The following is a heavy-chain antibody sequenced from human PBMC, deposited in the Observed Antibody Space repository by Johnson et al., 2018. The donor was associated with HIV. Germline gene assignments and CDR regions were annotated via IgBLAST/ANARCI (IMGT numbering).Heavy chain of an antibody. CDR3: AKERGIVVVRDAFDI. Sequence: QVQLVESGGGVVQPGRSMRLSCAASGFTFSSYGMHWVRQAPGKGLEWVAVIWYDGSNKYYADSVKGRFTISRDNSKNTLYLQMNSLRAEETAVYYCAKERGIVVVRDAFDIWGQGTMVTVSS. V-gene: IGHV3-33*06. CDR1: GFTFSSYG. CDR2: IWYDGSNK. D-gene: IGHD3-22*01. J-gene: IGHJ3*02.